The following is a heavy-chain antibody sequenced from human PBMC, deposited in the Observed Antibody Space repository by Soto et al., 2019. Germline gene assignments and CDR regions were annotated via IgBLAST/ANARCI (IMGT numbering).Heavy chain of an antibody. CDR3: AIAAGSDCTISRFLNWLDP. D-gene: IGHD2-8*01. CDR1: GFIFSPYW. CDR2: INQDGSEK. J-gene: IGHJ5*02. Sequence: GGSLRLSCAASGFIFSPYWMSWARQAPGKGLEWVANINQDGSEKYYVDSVKGRFNISRDNAENSLYLQMNSLSTEDTAVYFCAIAAGSDCTISRFLNWLDPWGQGTLVTVSS. V-gene: IGHV3-7*03.